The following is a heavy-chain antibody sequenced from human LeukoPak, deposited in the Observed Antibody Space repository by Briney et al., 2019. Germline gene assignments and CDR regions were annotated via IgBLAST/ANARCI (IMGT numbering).Heavy chain of an antibody. D-gene: IGHD3-10*01. V-gene: IGHV1-2*02. CDR3: AMAYGSGSYYKV. J-gene: IGHJ4*02. Sequence: ASVKVSCKASGYTFTGYYMHWVRQAPGQGLEWMGWINPNSGGTNYAQKFQGRVTMTRDTSISTAYMELSSLRSEDTAVYYCAMAYGSGSYYKVWGQGTLVTVSS. CDR1: GYTFTGYY. CDR2: INPNSGGT.